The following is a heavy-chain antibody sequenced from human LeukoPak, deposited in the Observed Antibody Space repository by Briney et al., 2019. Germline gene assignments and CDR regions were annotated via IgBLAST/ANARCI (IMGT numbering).Heavy chain of an antibody. CDR3: GKHDSSSDY. CDR2: IRSDGSDK. D-gene: IGHD3-22*01. CDR1: RFIFSTYG. V-gene: IGHV3-30*02. Sequence: GVSLRLSCAASRFIFSTYGMHGVTQAPGKGWEWGAFIRSDGSDKSYTGSVMGRFTISRDNSKNTLYLQMSTLRAEDTAVYYCGKHDSSSDYWGQGTLVTVSS. J-gene: IGHJ4*02.